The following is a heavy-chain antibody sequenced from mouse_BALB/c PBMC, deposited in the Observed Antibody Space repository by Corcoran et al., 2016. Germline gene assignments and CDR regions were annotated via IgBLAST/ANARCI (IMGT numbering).Heavy chain of an antibody. CDR3: ARGLRLPNWYFDV. Sequence: EVQLQQSGAELVKPGASVKLSCTASGFNIKDTYMHWVKQRPEQGLEWIGRIDPANGNTKYDPKFQGKATITADTSSNTAYLQLSSLTSEDTAVYYCARGLRLPNWYFDVWGAGTTVTVSS. D-gene: IGHD1-2*01. J-gene: IGHJ1*01. V-gene: IGHV14-3*02. CDR1: GFNIKDTY. CDR2: IDPANGNT.